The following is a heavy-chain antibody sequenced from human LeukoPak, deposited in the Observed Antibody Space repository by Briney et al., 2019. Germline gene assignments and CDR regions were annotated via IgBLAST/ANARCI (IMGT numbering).Heavy chain of an antibody. V-gene: IGHV5-51*01. J-gene: IGHJ4*02. CDR2: IYPGDSDT. Sequence: GESLKISCEGSGYNFANYRIAWVRQMPGKGLEWMGIIYPGDSDTRYSPSFQGQVTISADRSISTAYLQWSSLKASDTAMYYCARQPGYGDTIDSWGQGTLVTVSS. CDR3: ARQPGYGDTIDS. CDR1: GYNFANYR. D-gene: IGHD4-17*01.